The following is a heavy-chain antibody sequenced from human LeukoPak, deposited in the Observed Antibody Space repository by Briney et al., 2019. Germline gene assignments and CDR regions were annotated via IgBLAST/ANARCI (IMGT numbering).Heavy chain of an antibody. V-gene: IGHV4-4*07. CDR2: IYTSGST. Sequence: SETLSLTCTVSGDSISSYYWSWIRQPAVKGLEWIGRIYTSGSTNYNPSLKSRVTMSVDTSKNQFSLKLSSVTAADTAVYYCAREDIVVVPAAFDYWGQGTLVTVSS. CDR3: AREDIVVVPAAFDY. J-gene: IGHJ4*02. CDR1: GDSISSYY. D-gene: IGHD2-2*01.